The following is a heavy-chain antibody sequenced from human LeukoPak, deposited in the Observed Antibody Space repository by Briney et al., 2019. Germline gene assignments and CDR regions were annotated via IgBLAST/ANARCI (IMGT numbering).Heavy chain of an antibody. J-gene: IGHJ3*02. V-gene: IGHV4-39*07. CDR3: ARDQPLGGSEGLGAFDI. CDR2: IYYSGST. Sequence: SETLSLTCTVSGGSISSSSYYWGWIRQPPGKGLEWIGSIYYSGSTYYNPSLKSRVTISVDTSKNQFSLKLSSVTAADTAVYYCARDQPLGGSEGLGAFDIWGQGTMVTVSS. CDR1: GGSISSSSYY. D-gene: IGHD1-26*01.